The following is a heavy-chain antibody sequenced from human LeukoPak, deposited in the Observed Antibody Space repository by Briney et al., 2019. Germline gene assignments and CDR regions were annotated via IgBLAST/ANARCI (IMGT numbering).Heavy chain of an antibody. CDR3: ARDHCSSANCYEYHCYGMDV. Sequence: ASVKVSCKASGYTFTGYYMHWVRQAPGQGLEWMGWINPNSGGTNYAQKFQGRVTVTRDTSISTAYMELSRLRSDDTAVYYCARDHCSSANCYEYHCYGMDVWGQGTTVTVSS. V-gene: IGHV1-2*02. CDR1: GYTFTGYY. J-gene: IGHJ6*02. CDR2: INPNSGGT. D-gene: IGHD2-2*01.